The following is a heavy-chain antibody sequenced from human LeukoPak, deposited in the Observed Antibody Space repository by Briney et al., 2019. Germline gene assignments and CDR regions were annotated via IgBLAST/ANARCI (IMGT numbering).Heavy chain of an antibody. V-gene: IGHV1-8*01. D-gene: IGHD3-22*01. Sequence: ASVKVSCKASGYTFTSYDINWVRQATGQGLEWMGWMNPNSGNTGYAQKFQGRVTVTRNTSISTAYMELSSLRSEDTAVYYCARVRGDRRYYYDSSGYYRTGMDVWGKGTTVTVSS. CDR3: ARVRGDRRYYYDSSGYYRTGMDV. CDR2: MNPNSGNT. CDR1: GYTFTSYD. J-gene: IGHJ6*03.